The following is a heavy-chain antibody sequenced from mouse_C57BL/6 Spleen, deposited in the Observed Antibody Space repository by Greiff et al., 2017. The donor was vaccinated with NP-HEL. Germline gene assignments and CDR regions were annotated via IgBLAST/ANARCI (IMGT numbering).Heavy chain of an antibody. V-gene: IGHV1-54*01. CDR3: ASGGGIYDGYPGSY. CDR2: INPGSGGT. Sequence: QVQLQQSGAELVRPGTSVKVSCKASGYAFTNYLIEWVKQRPGQGLEWIGVINPGSGGTNYNEKFKGKATLTADKSSSTAYMQLSSLTSEDSAVYFCASGGGIYDGYPGSYWGQGTTLTVSS. D-gene: IGHD2-3*01. CDR1: GYAFTNYL. J-gene: IGHJ2*01.